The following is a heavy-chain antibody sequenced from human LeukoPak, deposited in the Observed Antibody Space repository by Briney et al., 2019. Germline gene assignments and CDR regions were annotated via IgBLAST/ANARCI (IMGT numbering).Heavy chain of an antibody. CDR2: IRYDGSNK. Sequence: PGGSLRLSCAASGFTFSSYGMHWVRQAPGKGLEWVAFIRYDGSNKYYADSVKGRFTISRDNSKNTLYLQMNSLRAEDTAVYYCARVPLHYYDSSGYYYMDVWGKGTTVTVSS. CDR3: ARVPLHYYDSSGYYYMDV. CDR1: GFTFSSYG. D-gene: IGHD3-22*01. J-gene: IGHJ6*03. V-gene: IGHV3-30*02.